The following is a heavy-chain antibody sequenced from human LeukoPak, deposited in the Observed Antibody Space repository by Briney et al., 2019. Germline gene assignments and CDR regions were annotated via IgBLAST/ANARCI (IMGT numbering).Heavy chain of an antibody. CDR2: INHSGST. V-gene: IGHV4-34*01. J-gene: IGHJ5*02. D-gene: IGHD3-22*01. CDR3: ARFDSSGYWGFDP. CDR1: GGSFSGYY. Sequence: PSETLSLTCAVYGGSFSGYYWSWIRQPPGKGLEWIGEINHSGSTNYNPSLKSRVTISVDTSKNQFSLKLSSVTAADTAVYYCARFDSSGYWGFDPWGQGTLATVSS.